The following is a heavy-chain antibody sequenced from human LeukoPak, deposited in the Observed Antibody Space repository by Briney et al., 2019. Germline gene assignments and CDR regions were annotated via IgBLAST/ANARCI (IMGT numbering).Heavy chain of an antibody. CDR2: IYYSGST. D-gene: IGHD6-13*01. V-gene: IGHV4-59*08. CDR3: ARSIAAAGTFWFLL. J-gene: IGHJ4*02. Sequence: PETLSLTCSVSGGSISSYYRSWIRQPPGKGLEWIGYIYYSGSTNYNPSLKSLVTISVDTSKNQFSLKLSSVTAADTAVYYCARSIAAAGTFWFLLWGRETLVTVSS. CDR1: GGSISSYY.